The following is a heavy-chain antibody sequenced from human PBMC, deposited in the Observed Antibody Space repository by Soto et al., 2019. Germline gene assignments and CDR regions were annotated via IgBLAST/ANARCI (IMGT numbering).Heavy chain of an antibody. V-gene: IGHV4-59*01. CDR3: AIAEMGYAISGARAI. J-gene: IGHJ3*02. CDR2: IHYSGTT. CDR1: GGFLSRYY. Sequence: SETLPHPSNVSGGFLSRYYWNVIRQPPGKRLEWIGYIHYSGTTNYNPSLKSRVTISIDTSKNQFSLRLSSVTAADTAVYYGAIAEMGYAISGARAIWGKGPMVT. D-gene: IGHD2-8*01.